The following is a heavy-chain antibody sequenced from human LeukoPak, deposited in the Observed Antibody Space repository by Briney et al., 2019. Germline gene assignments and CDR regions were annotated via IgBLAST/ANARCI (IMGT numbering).Heavy chain of an antibody. CDR1: GFTFSRYW. Sequence: PGGSLTLSCAASGFTFSRYWMHWVRQAPGKGLVWVSHINKDGSSTSYADSVKGRFTISRDNAKNTLYLQMSSLRAEDTALYYCARPLYGDFAKYFQRWGQGTLVTVSS. V-gene: IGHV3-74*01. CDR3: ARPLYGDFAKYFQR. D-gene: IGHD4-17*01. CDR2: INKDGSST. J-gene: IGHJ1*01.